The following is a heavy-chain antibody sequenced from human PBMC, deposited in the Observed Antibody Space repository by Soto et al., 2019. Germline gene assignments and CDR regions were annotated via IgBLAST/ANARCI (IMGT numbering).Heavy chain of an antibody. D-gene: IGHD2-2*01. CDR1: GGTFSSYA. Sequence: SVKVSCKASGGTFSSYAISWVLQSPLRGLEWMGGIIPIFGTANYAQKFQGRVTITADESTSTAYMELSSLRSEDTAVYYCARDRGLVVPAAGNWFDPWGQGTLVTVSS. CDR3: ARDRGLVVPAAGNWFDP. V-gene: IGHV1-69*13. CDR2: IIPIFGTA. J-gene: IGHJ5*02.